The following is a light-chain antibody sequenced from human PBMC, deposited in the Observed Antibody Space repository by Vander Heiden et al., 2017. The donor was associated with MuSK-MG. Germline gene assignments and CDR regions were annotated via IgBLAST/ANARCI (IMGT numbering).Light chain of an antibody. V-gene: IGLV1-47*02. CDR3: AVWDNSLSAWV. Sequence: QSVLPQPPSASGTPRQTVPRAFSGSSSNIGTNNVEWCQQLPGTAPKLLIHTNSQRPSGVPDRISGSKSGTSASLAISGLRSEDEADYYCAVWDNSLSAWVLGGGTKVTVL. CDR2: TNS. CDR1: SSNIGTNN. J-gene: IGLJ3*02.